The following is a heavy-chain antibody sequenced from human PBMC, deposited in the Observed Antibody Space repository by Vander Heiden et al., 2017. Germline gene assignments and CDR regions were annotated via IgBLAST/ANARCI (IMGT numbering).Heavy chain of an antibody. CDR2: INEDGSEK. Sequence: ETHLVESGGGLVQPGGSLRLSCAASGFSFSRTWMSWVRQAPGKGPELVANINEDGSEKSYVDSVRGRFTISRDNAKNSLGLQMNSLTAEDTAVYYCARGPYWGQGALVTVSS. CDR1: GFSFSRTW. V-gene: IGHV3-7*01. CDR3: ARGPY. J-gene: IGHJ4*02.